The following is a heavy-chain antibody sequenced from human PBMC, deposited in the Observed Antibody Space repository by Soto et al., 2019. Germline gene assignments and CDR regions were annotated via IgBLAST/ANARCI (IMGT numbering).Heavy chain of an antibody. V-gene: IGHV1-18*04. D-gene: IGHD3-22*01. J-gene: IGHJ3*02. Sequence: ASVKVSCKASGYTFTSYGISWVRQAPGQGLEWMGWISAYNGNTNYAQKLQGRVTMTTDTSTSTAYMELRSLRSDDTAVYYCAREYYYDTLGAFDIWGQGTMVTVSS. CDR2: ISAYNGNT. CDR1: GYTFTSYG. CDR3: AREYYYDTLGAFDI.